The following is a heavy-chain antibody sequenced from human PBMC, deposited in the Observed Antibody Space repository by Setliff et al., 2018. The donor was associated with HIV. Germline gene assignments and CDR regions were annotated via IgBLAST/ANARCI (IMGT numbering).Heavy chain of an antibody. D-gene: IGHD3-10*01. CDR1: GFTFDDYA. J-gene: IGHJ6*03. CDR3: ARGRLLWSGSYYYYYMDV. Sequence: GGSLRLSCAASGFTFDDYAMHWVRQAPGKGLEWVSGISWNSGSIGYADSVKGRFTISRDNAKSSLYVQMNSLKTEDTAVYYCARGRLLWSGSYYYYYMDVWGKGTTVTV. CDR2: ISWNSGSI. V-gene: IGHV3-9*01.